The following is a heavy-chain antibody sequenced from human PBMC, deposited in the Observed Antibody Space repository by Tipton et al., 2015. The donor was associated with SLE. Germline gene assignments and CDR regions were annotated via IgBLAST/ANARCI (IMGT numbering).Heavy chain of an antibody. V-gene: IGHV4-59*11. CDR2: IDYSGST. J-gene: IGHJ4*02. D-gene: IGHD6-19*01. CDR1: GDSTGSHY. CDR3: ARGGSGWYAGFDH. Sequence: TLSLTCTVSGDSTGSHYWNWIRQSPGKGLEWLGYIDYSGSTEYDSTLKSRTTISVHTSKNQFFLSLRSVTTADTATYYCARGGSGWYAGFDHWGQGNLVVVSS.